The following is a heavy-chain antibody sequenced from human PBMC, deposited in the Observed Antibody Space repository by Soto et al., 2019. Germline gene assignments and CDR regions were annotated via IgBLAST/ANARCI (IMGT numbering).Heavy chain of an antibody. Sequence: SETLSLTCTVSGGSISSSGYYRGWIRQPTGKGLEWIGSVYYSGSTYYNPSLKSRVTISVDTSKNQFSLKLSSVTAADTAVYYCARQYYDSSGYSIDYCGQGTLVTVSS. CDR3: ARQYYDSSGYSIDY. CDR1: GGSISSSGYY. D-gene: IGHD3-22*01. J-gene: IGHJ4*02. CDR2: VYYSGST. V-gene: IGHV4-39*01.